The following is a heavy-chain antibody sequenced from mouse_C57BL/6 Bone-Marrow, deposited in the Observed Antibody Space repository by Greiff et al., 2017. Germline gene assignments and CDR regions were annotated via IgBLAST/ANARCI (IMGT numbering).Heavy chain of an antibody. CDR2: IDPENGDT. Sequence: EVQRVESGAELVRPGASVKLSCTASGFNIKDDDMHWVKQRPEQGLEWIGWIDPENGDTEYASKFQGKDTLTADTSSNTAYLQLSSLTSEDTAVYYCTSPGGYFDYWGQGTTLTVSS. CDR3: TSPGGYFDY. V-gene: IGHV14-4*01. J-gene: IGHJ2*01. CDR1: GFNIKDDD.